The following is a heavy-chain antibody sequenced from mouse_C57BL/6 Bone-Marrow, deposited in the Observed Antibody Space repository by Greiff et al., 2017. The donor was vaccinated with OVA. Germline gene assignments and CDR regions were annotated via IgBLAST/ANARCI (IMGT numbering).Heavy chain of an antibody. CDR2: ISSGSSTI. D-gene: IGHD2-3*01. CDR3: ARATLYSYYAMDD. V-gene: IGHV5-17*01. Sequence: EVMLVESGGGLVKPGGSLTLSCAASGFTFSDYGMHWVRQAPEKGLEWVAYISSGSSTIYYADTVTGRFTISRDNAKNTLFLQMTSLRSEDTAMYYCARATLYSYYAMDDWGQGTSVTVSS. CDR1: GFTFSDYG. J-gene: IGHJ4*01.